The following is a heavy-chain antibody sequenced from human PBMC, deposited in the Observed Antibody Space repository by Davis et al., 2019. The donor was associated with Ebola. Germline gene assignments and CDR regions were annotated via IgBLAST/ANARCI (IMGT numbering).Heavy chain of an antibody. CDR1: GGSISSYY. Sequence: MPSETLSLTCTVSGGSISSYYWSWIRQPPGKGLEWIGYIYDSGSTNYNPSLKSRVTISVDTSKNQFSLKLSSVTAADTAVYYCARAGGYSWNADVWVYWGQGTLVTVSS. J-gene: IGHJ4*02. D-gene: IGHD1-1*01. CDR3: ARAGGYSWNADVWVY. CDR2: IYDSGST. V-gene: IGHV4-59*01.